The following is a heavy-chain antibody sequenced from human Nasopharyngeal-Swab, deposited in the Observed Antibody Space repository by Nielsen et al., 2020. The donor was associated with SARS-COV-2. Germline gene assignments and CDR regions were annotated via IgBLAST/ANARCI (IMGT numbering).Heavy chain of an antibody. V-gene: IGHV3-23*01. D-gene: IGHD3-10*01. CDR3: AKDRYSGSGSYKYYYFYYGMDV. CDR2: ISGSGDTT. Sequence: GGSLRLSCAASGFTFSSYAMSWVRQAPGKGLEWVSIISGSGDTTYYADSVKGRFTISRDNSKNTLYLQMNSLRVEDTAIYYCAKDRYSGSGSYKYYYFYYGMDVWGQGTTVTVSS. CDR1: GFTFSSYA. J-gene: IGHJ6*02.